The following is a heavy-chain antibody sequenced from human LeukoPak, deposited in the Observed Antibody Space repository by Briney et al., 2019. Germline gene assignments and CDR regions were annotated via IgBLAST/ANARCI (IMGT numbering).Heavy chain of an antibody. CDR1: GGSIRSSSYY. CDR3: AKLYGGSSSWYFDS. Sequence: SETLSLTCTVSGGSIRSSSYYWGWIRQPPGKGLEWIGSIYYSGSTYYNPSLRSRVTIFVDTSKNQFPLKLSSVTAADTAVYYCAKLYGGSSSWYFDSWGQGTLVTVSS. D-gene: IGHD6-13*01. V-gene: IGHV4-39*01. CDR2: IYYSGST. J-gene: IGHJ4*02.